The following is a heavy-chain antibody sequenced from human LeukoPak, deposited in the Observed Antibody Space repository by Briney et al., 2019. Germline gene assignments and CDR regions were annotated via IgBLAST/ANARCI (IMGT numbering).Heavy chain of an antibody. CDR3: AKLDRDGYNSPLDY. V-gene: IGHV3-30*02. J-gene: IGHJ4*02. D-gene: IGHD5-24*01. Sequence: PGGSLRLSCAASGFTFTDAWMTWVRQAPGKGLEWVAFIRYDGSNKYYADSVKGRFTISRDNSKNTLYLQMNSLRAEDTAVYYCAKLDRDGYNSPLDYWGQGTLVTVSS. CDR1: GFTFTDAW. CDR2: IRYDGSNK.